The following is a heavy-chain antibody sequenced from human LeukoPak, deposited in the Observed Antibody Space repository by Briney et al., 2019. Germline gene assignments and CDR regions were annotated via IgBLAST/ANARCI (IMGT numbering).Heavy chain of an antibody. CDR1: GFTFSNYW. Sequence: PGGSLRLSCAASGFTFSNYWMRWVRQAPGKGLVWVSCINSDGSSTSYTDSVKGRFTISRDNAKNTLYLQMNSLRVEDTAVHYCARLLPRVVGDGYTDYWGQGSLVTVSS. J-gene: IGHJ4*02. V-gene: IGHV3-74*01. CDR3: ARLLPRVVGDGYTDY. CDR2: INSDGSST. D-gene: IGHD5-24*01.